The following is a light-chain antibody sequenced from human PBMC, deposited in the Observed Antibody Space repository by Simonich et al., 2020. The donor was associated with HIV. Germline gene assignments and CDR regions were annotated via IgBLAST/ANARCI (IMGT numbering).Light chain of an antibody. Sequence: QSALTQPASVSGSPGQSITISYTGTSSDVGGYNYVSWYQQHPGKAPKLLIYDVSKRPSGVSTRFSGSKSGNTATLTISGLQAEDEADYYCSSYTSGSTYVVFGGGTKLTVL. CDR1: SSDVGGYNY. J-gene: IGLJ2*01. CDR2: DVS. CDR3: SSYTSGSTYVV. V-gene: IGLV2-14*03.